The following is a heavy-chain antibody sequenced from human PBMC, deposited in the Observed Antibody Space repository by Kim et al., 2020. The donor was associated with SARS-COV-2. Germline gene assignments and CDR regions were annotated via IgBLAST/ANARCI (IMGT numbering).Heavy chain of an antibody. Sequence: ASVKVSCKASGYTFTSYGISWVRQAPGQGLEWMGWISAYNGNTNYAQKLQGRVTMTTDTSTSTAYMELRSLRSDDTAVYYCARDSVVVVAATGGWFDPWGQGTLVTVSS. CDR3: ARDSVVVVAATGGWFDP. D-gene: IGHD2-15*01. J-gene: IGHJ5*02. V-gene: IGHV1-18*01. CDR1: GYTFTSYG. CDR2: ISAYNGNT.